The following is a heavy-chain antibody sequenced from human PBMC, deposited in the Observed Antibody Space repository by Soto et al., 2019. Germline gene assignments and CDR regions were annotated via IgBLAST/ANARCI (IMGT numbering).Heavy chain of an antibody. CDR2: IYPGDSDT. V-gene: IGHV5-51*01. CDR3: ARQGKAYFNYPLDV. CDR1: GYTFVNYW. Sequence: EVQLVQSGAEVKQPGEPLKISCEGSGYTFVNYWIAWLRQMPGKGLEWMGIIYPGDSDTKYSPSFQGQVTISVDKSINTAYLQWSSLEASDSGMYYCARQGKAYFNYPLDVCGQGTTVTISS. J-gene: IGHJ6*02.